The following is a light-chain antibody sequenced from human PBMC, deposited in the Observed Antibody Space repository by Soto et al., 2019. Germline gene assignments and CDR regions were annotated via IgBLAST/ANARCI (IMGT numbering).Light chain of an antibody. J-gene: IGLJ1*01. Sequence: QSVLTQPPSASGTPGPRVTISCSGSNSNIGSHTVNWYQQLPGTAPKLLIYSNSQRPLGVPVRFSGSKSGTSASLAISGLQSEDEADYYCASWDDNLQVCGLGTKLTVL. V-gene: IGLV1-44*01. CDR2: SNS. CDR3: ASWDDNLQV. CDR1: NSNIGSHT.